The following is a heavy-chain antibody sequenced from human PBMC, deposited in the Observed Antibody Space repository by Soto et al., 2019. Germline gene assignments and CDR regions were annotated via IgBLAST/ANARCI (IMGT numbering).Heavy chain of an antibody. V-gene: IGHV3-7*04. J-gene: IGHJ4*02. D-gene: IGHD3-10*01. CDR1: GFIFSSYW. CDR3: ARATGADKEDY. CDR2: MNEYGSER. Sequence: EVQLVESGGGLVQPGGSLRLSCSASGFIFSSYWMSWLRQAPGKGLEWVASMNEYGSERYYVDSVKGRFTFSRDNAKNSRYLQRNSLRAEDTAVYYCARATGADKEDYWGQGTLVTVSS.